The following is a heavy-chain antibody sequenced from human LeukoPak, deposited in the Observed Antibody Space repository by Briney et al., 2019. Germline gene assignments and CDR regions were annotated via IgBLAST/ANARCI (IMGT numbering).Heavy chain of an antibody. CDR1: GGSINSYY. CDR3: VRDVSSSPHGAFDI. V-gene: IGHV4-4*07. CDR2: LYTSGRP. D-gene: IGHD6-6*01. J-gene: IGHJ3*02. Sequence: SETLFLTCTVSGGSINSYYWSWIRQPAGKGLEWIGRLYTSGRPNYHPSLQSRVTTSVDTSKNQFSLNLTSVTAADTAVYYCVRDVSSSPHGAFDIWGQGALVTVSS.